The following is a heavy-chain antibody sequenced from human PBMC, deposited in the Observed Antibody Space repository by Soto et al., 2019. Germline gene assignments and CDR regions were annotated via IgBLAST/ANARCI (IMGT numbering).Heavy chain of an antibody. V-gene: IGHV1-46*01. CDR2: INPSGGST. Sequence: ASVKVSCKASGYTFTSYYMHWVRQAPGQGLEWMGIINPSGGSTSYAQKFQGRVTMTTDTSTSTAYMELSSLRSEDTAVYYCATKSYASSGYYYAFDIWGQGTMVTVSS. CDR3: ATKSYASSGYYYAFDI. J-gene: IGHJ3*02. CDR1: GYTFTSYY. D-gene: IGHD3-22*01.